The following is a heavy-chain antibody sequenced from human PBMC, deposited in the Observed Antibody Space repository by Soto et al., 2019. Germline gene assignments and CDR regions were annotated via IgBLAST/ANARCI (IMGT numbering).Heavy chain of an antibody. Sequence: TSETLSLTCTVSGGSISSYYWSWIRQPPGKGLEWIGYIYYSGSTNYNSSLKSRVTISVDTSKNQFSLKLSSVTAADTAVYYCARLNLYYDILTGYYNSPEYYYYYMDAWGKGTTVTVSS. V-gene: IGHV4-59*08. CDR3: ARLNLYYDILTGYYNSPEYYYYYMDA. D-gene: IGHD3-9*01. CDR2: IYYSGST. CDR1: GGSISSYY. J-gene: IGHJ6*03.